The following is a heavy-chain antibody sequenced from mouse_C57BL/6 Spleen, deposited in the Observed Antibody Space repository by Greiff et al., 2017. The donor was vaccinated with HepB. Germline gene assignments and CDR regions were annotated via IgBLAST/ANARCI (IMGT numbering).Heavy chain of an antibody. Sequence: VQVVESGAELVKPGASVKISCKASGYAFSSYWMNWVKQRPGKGLEWIGQIYPGDGDTNYNGKFKGQATLTADKSSSTAYMQLSSLTSEDSAVYCCARRTAQALFDYWGQGTTLTVSS. CDR2: IYPGDGDT. CDR3: ARRTAQALFDY. V-gene: IGHV1-80*01. CDR1: GYAFSSYW. D-gene: IGHD3-2*02. J-gene: IGHJ2*01.